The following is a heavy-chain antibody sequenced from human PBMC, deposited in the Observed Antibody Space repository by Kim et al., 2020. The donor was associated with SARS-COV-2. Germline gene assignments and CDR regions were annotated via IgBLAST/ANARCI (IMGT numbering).Heavy chain of an antibody. V-gene: IGHV3-48*04. Sequence: GGSLRLSCAASGFTFSSYSMNWVRQAPGKGLEWVSYISSNSSTIYYADSVKGRFTISRDNAKNSLYLQMNSLRAEDTAVYYCARGLSSPRTSLIVSAFDIWGQGTMVTVSS. CDR2: ISSNSSTI. J-gene: IGHJ3*02. CDR1: GFTFSSYS. CDR3: ARGLSSPRTSLIVSAFDI. D-gene: IGHD3-16*02.